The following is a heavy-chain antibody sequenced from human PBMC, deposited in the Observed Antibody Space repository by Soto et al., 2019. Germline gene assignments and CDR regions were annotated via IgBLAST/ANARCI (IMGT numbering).Heavy chain of an antibody. D-gene: IGHD5-12*01. V-gene: IGHV2-5*02. Sequence: QITLKESGPTLVKPTQTLTLTCTFSGFSLSTSGVGVGWIRQPPGKALEWLALIYWDDDKRYSPSLKSRLTITKDTPKHQVVLTMTNMDPVDTATYYCALTDSGYDFDYWGQGTLVTVSS. CDR3: ALTDSGYDFDY. CDR2: IYWDDDK. CDR1: GFSLSTSGVG. J-gene: IGHJ4*02.